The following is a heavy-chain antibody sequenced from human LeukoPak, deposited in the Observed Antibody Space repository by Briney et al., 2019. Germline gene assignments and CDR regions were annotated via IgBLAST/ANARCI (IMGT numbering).Heavy chain of an antibody. D-gene: IGHD5-24*01. Sequence: GGSLRLSCAASGFTFSSYSMNWFRQAPGKGLEWVSSISISSSYIYYADSVKGRFTISRDNAKNSLYLQMNSLRAEDTAVYYCAREMATTHLYYYYYMDVWGKGTTVTISS. CDR1: GFTFSSYS. CDR3: AREMATTHLYYYYYMDV. CDR2: ISISSSYI. J-gene: IGHJ6*03. V-gene: IGHV3-21*01.